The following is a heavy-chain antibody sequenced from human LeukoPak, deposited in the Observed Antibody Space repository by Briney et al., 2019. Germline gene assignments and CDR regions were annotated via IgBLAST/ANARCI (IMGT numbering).Heavy chain of an antibody. CDR3: ARVSGEYFDRYYFDY. Sequence: SETLSLTCTASGGSISSYYWSWIRQPPGKGLEWIGYIYYSGSTNYNPSLKSRVTISVDTSKNQFSLKLSSVTAADTAVYYCARVSGEYFDRYYFDYWGQGTLVTVSS. J-gene: IGHJ4*02. CDR1: GGSISSYY. V-gene: IGHV4-59*01. D-gene: IGHD3-9*01. CDR2: IYYSGST.